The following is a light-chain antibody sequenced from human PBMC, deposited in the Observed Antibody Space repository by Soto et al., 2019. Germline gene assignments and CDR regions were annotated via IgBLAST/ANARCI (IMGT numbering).Light chain of an antibody. CDR3: ETWDSNTRV. CDR1: SGHSSYI. V-gene: IGLV4-60*02. J-gene: IGLJ3*02. CDR2: LEGSGNY. Sequence: QPVLTQSSSASASLGSSVKLTCTLSSGHSSYIIAWHQQQPGKAPRYLMKLEGSGNYNKGSGVPDRFSGSSSGADRYLTISNLQVEDEADYYCETWDSNTRVFGGGAKLTVL.